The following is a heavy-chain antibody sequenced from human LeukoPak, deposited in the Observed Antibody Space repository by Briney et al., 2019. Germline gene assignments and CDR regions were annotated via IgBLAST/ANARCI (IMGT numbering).Heavy chain of an antibody. CDR2: ISYDGSTK. CDR1: GFSFSSYA. Sequence: GGSLRLSCAASGFSFSSYAMHWVRQAPGKGLEWVAVISYDGSTKDYADSVKGRFTISRDNAKNSLYLQMNSLRAEDTAVYYCARDLFHYYYDSSGYSASLRYWGQGTLVTVSS. CDR3: ARDLFHYYYDSSGYSASLRY. J-gene: IGHJ4*02. V-gene: IGHV3-30*04. D-gene: IGHD3-22*01.